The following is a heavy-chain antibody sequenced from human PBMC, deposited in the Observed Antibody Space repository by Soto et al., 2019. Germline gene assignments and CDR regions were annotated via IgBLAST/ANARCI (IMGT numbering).Heavy chain of an antibody. D-gene: IGHD2-8*01. CDR1: GYTFTSYY. CDR3: ARTGVGYYYYYMDV. J-gene: IGHJ6*03. Sequence: ASVMVSYKASGYTFTSYYMHWVRQAPGQGLEWMGIINPSGGSTSYAQKFQGRVTMTRDTSTSTVYMELSSLRSEDTAVYYCARTGVGYYYYYMDVWGKGTTDTVSS. V-gene: IGHV1-46*03. CDR2: INPSGGST.